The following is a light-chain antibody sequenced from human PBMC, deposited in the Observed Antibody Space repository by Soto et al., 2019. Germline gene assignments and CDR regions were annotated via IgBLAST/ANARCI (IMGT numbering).Light chain of an antibody. CDR3: AAWDDSLNGYV. Sequence: QSVLTQPPSASGTPGQRVTISCSGSSSNNGSNTVNWYQQLPGTAPKLLIYSYNQRPSGVPDRFSDSKSGTSASLAISGLQSEDEADYYCAAWDDSLNGYVFGTGTKLTVL. CDR1: SSNNGSNT. CDR2: SYN. V-gene: IGLV1-44*01. J-gene: IGLJ1*01.